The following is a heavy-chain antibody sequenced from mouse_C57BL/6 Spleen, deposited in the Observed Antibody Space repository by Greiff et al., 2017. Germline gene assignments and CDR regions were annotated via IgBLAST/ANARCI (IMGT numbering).Heavy chain of an antibody. J-gene: IGHJ3*01. V-gene: IGHV1-64*01. CDR2: IHPNSGST. D-gene: IGHD2-3*01. CDR1: GYTFTSYW. CDR3: TRFPADGYSAY. Sequence: QVQLQQPGAELVKPGASVKLSCKASGYTFTSYWMHWVKQRPGQGLEWIGMIHPNSGSTNYNEKFKSKATLTVDKSSSTAYMQLSSLTSEDSAVYYCTRFPADGYSAYWGQGTLVTVSA.